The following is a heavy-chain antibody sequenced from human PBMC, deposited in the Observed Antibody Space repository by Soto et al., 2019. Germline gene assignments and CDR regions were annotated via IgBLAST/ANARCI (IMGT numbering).Heavy chain of an antibody. Sequence: PGESLKISCKASGDIFTTYWIEWVRQMPGKGLEWMGIIYPGDSDTRYSPSFQGQVTISADKSISTAYLQWSSLKASDTAIYYCARQEYSGHAPEAAMDVWGQGTTVIVSS. CDR3: ARQEYSGHAPEAAMDV. J-gene: IGHJ6*02. D-gene: IGHD5-12*01. CDR1: GDIFTTYW. CDR2: IYPGDSDT. V-gene: IGHV5-51*01.